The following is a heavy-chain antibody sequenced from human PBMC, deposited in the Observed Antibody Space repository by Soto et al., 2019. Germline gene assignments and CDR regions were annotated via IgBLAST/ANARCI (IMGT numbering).Heavy chain of an antibody. CDR3: ARDSREYNAYDYN. D-gene: IGHD5-12*01. CDR2: IITITGFI. Sequence: EVHLVESGVGLVKPGGSLRLSCAASGFTFSSYSMNWVRQAPGKGLEWVSIITITGFIDYADSVKGRFTISRDNAKSSRYLQMNSLRAEDTAVYYCARDSREYNAYDYNWGQGTLVTVSS. V-gene: IGHV3-21*01. CDR1: GFTFSSYS. J-gene: IGHJ4*02.